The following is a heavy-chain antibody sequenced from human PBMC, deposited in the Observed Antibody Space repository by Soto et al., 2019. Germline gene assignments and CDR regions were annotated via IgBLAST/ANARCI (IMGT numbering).Heavy chain of an antibody. J-gene: IGHJ5*02. Sequence: SETLSLTCTVSGSVISSYYWSLIRQPPGKGLEWIGYIYYSGSTNYNPSLKSRVTISVDTSKNQFSLKLSSVTAADTAVYYCARGILRAHWFDPWGQGTLVTVSS. V-gene: IGHV4-59*01. CDR1: GSVISSYY. CDR3: ARGILRAHWFDP. D-gene: IGHD2-21*01. CDR2: IYYSGST.